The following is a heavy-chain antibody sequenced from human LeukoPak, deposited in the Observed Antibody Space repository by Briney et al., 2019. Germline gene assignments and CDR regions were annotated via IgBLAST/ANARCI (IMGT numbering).Heavy chain of an antibody. Sequence: GGSLRLSCAASGFTFSSYWMSWVRQAPGKGLEGVANIQQDGGDNYYVDSVKGRFTISRDNAKNSLYLQMNSLRAEDTAVYYCATALYSSNWYSAFDIWGQGTMVTVSS. CDR1: GFTFSSYW. CDR2: IQQDGGDN. D-gene: IGHD6-13*01. J-gene: IGHJ3*02. CDR3: ATALYSSNWYSAFDI. V-gene: IGHV3-7*01.